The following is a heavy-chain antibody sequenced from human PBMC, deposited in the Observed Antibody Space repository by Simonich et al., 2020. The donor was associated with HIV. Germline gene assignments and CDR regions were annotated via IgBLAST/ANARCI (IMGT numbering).Heavy chain of an antibody. CDR3: ARDGGDFQH. J-gene: IGHJ1*01. V-gene: IGHV3-48*04. Sequence: EVQLVESGGGLVQPGGSLRLSCAASGFTFSSCWMSWVRPAPGKGLEWVSYIRSGDSIKYYADSVKGRFTSSRDNAKNSLYLQMNSLRAEDTAVYYCARDGGDFQHWGQGTLVTVSS. D-gene: IGHD2-21*01. CDR1: GFTFSSCW. CDR2: IRSGDSIK.